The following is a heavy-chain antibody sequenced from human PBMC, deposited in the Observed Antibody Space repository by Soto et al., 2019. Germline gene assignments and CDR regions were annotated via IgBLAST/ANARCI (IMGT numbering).Heavy chain of an antibody. CDR2: IYYSGST. Sequence: SETLSLTCTVSGGSISSYYWSWIRQPPGKGLEWIGYIYYSGSTNYNPSLKSRVTISVDTSKNQFSLKLSSVTAADTAVYYCARLGGIAAAGSFGNWFDPWGQGTLVTVSS. CDR3: ARLGGIAAAGSFGNWFDP. V-gene: IGHV4-59*08. CDR1: GGSISSYY. J-gene: IGHJ5*02. D-gene: IGHD6-13*01.